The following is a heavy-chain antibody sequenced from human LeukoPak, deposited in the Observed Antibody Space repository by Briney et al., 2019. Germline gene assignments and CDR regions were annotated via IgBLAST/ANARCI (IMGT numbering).Heavy chain of an antibody. J-gene: IGHJ4*02. CDR1: GFTFSSYA. Sequence: PGRSLRLSCAASGFTFSSYAMSWVRQAPEKGLEWVSAISGSGGSTYYADSVKGRFTISRDNSKNTLYLQMNSLRAEDTAVYYCAKDYRITMIVVVISGLDYWGQGTLVTVSS. CDR2: ISGSGGST. V-gene: IGHV3-23*01. D-gene: IGHD3-22*01. CDR3: AKDYRITMIVVVISGLDY.